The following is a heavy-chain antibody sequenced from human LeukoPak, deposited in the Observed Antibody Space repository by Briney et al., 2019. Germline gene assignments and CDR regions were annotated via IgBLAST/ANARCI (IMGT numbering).Heavy chain of an antibody. CDR3: ARHTFHGQAVIVVVPTPDWYFDV. D-gene: IGHD3-22*01. Sequence: SETLSLTCTVSGDSIGSKSYYWRGIRQPPERGLEGSGSIYHSGKTYYRPSLKSRVNISVDTSMNQMSLKLTSVTAADTAIYYCARHTFHGQAVIVVVPTPDWYFDVWGRGTLVAASS. V-gene: IGHV4-39*01. CDR2: IYHSGKT. J-gene: IGHJ2*01. CDR1: GDSIGSKSYY.